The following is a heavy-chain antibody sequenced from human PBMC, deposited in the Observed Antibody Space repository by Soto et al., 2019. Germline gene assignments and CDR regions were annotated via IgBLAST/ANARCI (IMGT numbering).Heavy chain of an antibody. V-gene: IGHV4-4*02. CDR3: ASRDPGTSVDY. Sequence: QVQLQESGPGLVKPSGTLSLTCAVSGGSFTSNNWWTWVRQPPGQGLEWIGEIYRTGSTNYNPSLKSRFNISLDKSENQFSLKVTSLTAADTAVYYCASRDPGTSVDYWGQGNLVTVAS. D-gene: IGHD1-7*01. J-gene: IGHJ4*02. CDR2: IYRTGST. CDR1: GGSFTSNNW.